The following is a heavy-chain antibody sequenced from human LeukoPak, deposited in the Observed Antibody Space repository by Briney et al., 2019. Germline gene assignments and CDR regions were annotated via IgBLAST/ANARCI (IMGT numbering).Heavy chain of an antibody. V-gene: IGHV3-11*05. Sequence: GGSLRLSCVASGLSVSSNYMSWVRQAPGKGLEWVSYISSSSSYTNYADSVKGRFTISRDNAKNSLYLQMNSLRAEDTAVYYCARDSGSEGVDPWGQGTLVTVSS. D-gene: IGHD3-10*01. J-gene: IGHJ5*02. CDR2: ISSSSSYT. CDR3: ARDSGSEGVDP. CDR1: GLSVSSNY.